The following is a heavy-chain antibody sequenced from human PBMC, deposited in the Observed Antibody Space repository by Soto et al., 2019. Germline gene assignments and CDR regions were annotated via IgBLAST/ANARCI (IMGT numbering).Heavy chain of an antibody. J-gene: IGHJ2*01. CDR2: IYYSGST. Sequence: SETLSLTCTVSGGSISSGGYYWSWIRQHPGKGLEWIGYIYYSGSTYYNPSLKSRVTISVDTSKNQFSLKLSSVTAADTAVYYCARVITMVRGDYWYFDLWGRGTLVTVSS. V-gene: IGHV4-31*02. CDR3: ARVITMVRGDYWYFDL. CDR1: GGSISSGGYY. D-gene: IGHD3-10*01.